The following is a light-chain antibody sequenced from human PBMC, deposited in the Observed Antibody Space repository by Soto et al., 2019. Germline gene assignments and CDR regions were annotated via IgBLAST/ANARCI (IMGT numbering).Light chain of an antibody. Sequence: QSALPQPPSVSGAPGQSVAISCTGTSSDVGSYNRVAWYQQSPGTAPKLMIYEVSNRPSGVPDRFSGSKSGNTASLTISGLQAEDEADYYCSSFTSSSTYVFGTGTKLTVL. CDR3: SSFTSSSTYV. V-gene: IGLV2-18*02. CDR2: EVS. J-gene: IGLJ1*01. CDR1: SSDVGSYNR.